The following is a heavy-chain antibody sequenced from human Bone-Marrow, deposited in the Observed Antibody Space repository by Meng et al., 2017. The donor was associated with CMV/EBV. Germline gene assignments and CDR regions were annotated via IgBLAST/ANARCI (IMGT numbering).Heavy chain of an antibody. Sequence: GESLKISCVASGFTLSPFSMNRVRQAPGKGLEWVSSISSSSSYIHYADSVRGRFTISRDNDKNSLYLQMNSLRVEDTAFYYCASREGGYWGQGTLVTVSS. CDR3: ASREGGY. D-gene: IGHD3-10*01. CDR2: ISSSSSYI. V-gene: IGHV3-21*06. CDR1: GFTLSPFS. J-gene: IGHJ4*01.